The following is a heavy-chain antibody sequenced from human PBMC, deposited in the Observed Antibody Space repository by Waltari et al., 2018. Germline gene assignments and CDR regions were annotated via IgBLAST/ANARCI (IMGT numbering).Heavy chain of an antibody. V-gene: IGHV5-51*03. Sequence: EVQLVQSGAEVKKPGESLKISCKGSGYSFTSYWIGWVRQMPGKGLEWMGIIYPGDSDTRYSPSFQGQVTISADKSISTAYLQWSSLKASDTAMYYCARKALGYCSGGSCLFNWFDPWGQGTLVTVSS. CDR1: GYSFTSYW. CDR3: ARKALGYCSGGSCLFNWFDP. CDR2: IYPGDSDT. J-gene: IGHJ5*02. D-gene: IGHD2-15*01.